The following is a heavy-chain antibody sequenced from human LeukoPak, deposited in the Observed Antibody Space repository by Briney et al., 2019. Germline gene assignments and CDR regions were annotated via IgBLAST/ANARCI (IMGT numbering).Heavy chain of an antibody. Sequence: SETLSLTCTVSGGSISSSSYYWGWIRQPPGKGLEWIGSIYYGGSTYYNPSLKSRVTISVDTSKNQFSLKLSSVTAADTAVYYCARPDGYCSGGSCYSNWGQGTLVTVSS. CDR2: IYYGGST. D-gene: IGHD2-15*01. CDR1: GGSISSSSYY. V-gene: IGHV4-39*01. J-gene: IGHJ4*02. CDR3: ARPDGYCSGGSCYSN.